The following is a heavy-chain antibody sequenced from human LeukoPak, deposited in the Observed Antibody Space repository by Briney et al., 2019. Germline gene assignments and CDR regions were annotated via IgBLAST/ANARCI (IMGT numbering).Heavy chain of an antibody. Sequence: GGSLRLSCVVSGFTFNRCWMNWVRQAPGKGLEWVSSISSSGTYIYYVDSVKGRFTISRDNAKNSLYLQMNSLRAEDTAVYYCARDPPGGCSSTSCSKSDYWGQGTLVTVSS. V-gene: IGHV3-21*01. CDR3: ARDPPGGCSSTSCSKSDY. J-gene: IGHJ4*02. CDR2: ISSSGTYI. D-gene: IGHD2-2*01. CDR1: GFTFNRCW.